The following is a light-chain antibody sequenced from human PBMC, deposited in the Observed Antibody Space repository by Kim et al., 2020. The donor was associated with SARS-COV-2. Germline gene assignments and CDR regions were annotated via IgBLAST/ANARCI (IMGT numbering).Light chain of an antibody. CDR1: QTVSSN. CDR2: GAS. Sequence: VSPGERATLSCRGSQTVSSNLAWYQQKPGQAPRLLIYGASTRATGIPARISGSGSGTEFTLTISSLQSEDFAVYFCQQYKNWPETFGQGTKVDIK. V-gene: IGKV3-15*01. CDR3: QQYKNWPET. J-gene: IGKJ1*01.